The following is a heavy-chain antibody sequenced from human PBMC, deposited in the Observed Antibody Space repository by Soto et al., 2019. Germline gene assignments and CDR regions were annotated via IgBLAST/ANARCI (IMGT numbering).Heavy chain of an antibody. CDR2: INPNSGGT. J-gene: IGHJ4*02. CDR3: ARVGRYCSGGSCYLDY. D-gene: IGHD2-15*01. CDR1: GYTFTGYY. V-gene: IGHV1-2*02. Sequence: QVQLVQSGAEVKKPGASVKVSCKASGYTFTGYYMHWVRQAPGQGLEWMGWINPNSGGTNYAQKFQGRVTMTRDTSLSTAYMELSRLRSDDTAVYYCARVGRYCSGGSCYLDYWGQGTLVTVSS.